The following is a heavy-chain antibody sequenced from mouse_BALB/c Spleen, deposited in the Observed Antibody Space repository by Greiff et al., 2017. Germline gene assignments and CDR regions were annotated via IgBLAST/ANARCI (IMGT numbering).Heavy chain of an antibody. CDR3: ARRDDYEDWFAY. D-gene: IGHD2-4*01. CDR1: GFSLTSYG. V-gene: IGHV2-4-1*01. J-gene: IGHJ3*01. Sequence: VQGVESGPGLVQPSQSLSITCTVSGFSLTSYGVHWVRQSPGKGLEWLGVIWSGGSTDYNAAFISRLSISKDNSKSQVFFKMNSLQADDTAIYYCARRDDYEDWFAYWGQGTLVTVSA. CDR2: IWSGGST.